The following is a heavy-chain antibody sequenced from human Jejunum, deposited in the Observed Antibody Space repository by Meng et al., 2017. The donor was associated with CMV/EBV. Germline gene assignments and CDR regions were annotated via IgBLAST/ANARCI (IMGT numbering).Heavy chain of an antibody. CDR3: ASPLGILGIVDL. V-gene: IGHV4-39*01. CDR2: IYYSGST. J-gene: IGHJ2*01. Sequence: HLQLAESGPGRVKPSDTLPPTCTVSGGSISSSSYYWGWIRQPPGKGLEWIGSIYYSGSTYYNPSLKSRVTISVDTSKNQFSLKLSSVTAADTAVYYCASPLGILGIVDLWGRGTLVTVSS. D-gene: IGHD7-27*01. CDR1: GGSISSSSYY.